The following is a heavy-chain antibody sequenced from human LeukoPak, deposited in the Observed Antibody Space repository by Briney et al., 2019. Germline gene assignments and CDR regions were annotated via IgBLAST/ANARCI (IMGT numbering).Heavy chain of an antibody. CDR3: AVNDFWSGYDAFDI. V-gene: IGHV4-59*11. Sequence: PSETLSLTCTVSGGSISSHYWSWIRQPPGKGLEWIGYIYYSGSTNYNPSLKSRVTISVGTSKNQFSLKLSSVTAADTAVYYCAVNDFWSGYDAFDIWGQGTMVTVSS. J-gene: IGHJ3*02. D-gene: IGHD3-3*01. CDR2: IYYSGST. CDR1: GGSISSHY.